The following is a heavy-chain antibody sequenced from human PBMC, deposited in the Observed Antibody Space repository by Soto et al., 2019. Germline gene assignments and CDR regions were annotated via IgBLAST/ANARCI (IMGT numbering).Heavy chain of an antibody. CDR3: AKGIWGTYHFDS. CDR1: GGSISSGGYY. J-gene: IGHJ4*02. Sequence: PSETLSLTCTVSGGSISSGGYYWSWIRQHPGKGLEWIGYIYYSGSTYYNPSLKSRVTISVDTSKNQFSLTLSSVTAADSAIYSCAKGIWGTYHFDSWGQGARVTVSS. D-gene: IGHD3-16*01. CDR2: IYYSGST. V-gene: IGHV4-31*03.